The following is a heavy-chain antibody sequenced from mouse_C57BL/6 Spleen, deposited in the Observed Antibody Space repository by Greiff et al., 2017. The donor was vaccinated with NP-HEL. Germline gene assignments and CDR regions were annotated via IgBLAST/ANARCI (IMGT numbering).Heavy chain of an antibody. V-gene: IGHV5-9-1*02. CDR2: ISSGGDYI. J-gene: IGHJ1*03. CDR1: GFTFSSYA. CDR3: TRDSHYGSSYWYFDV. Sequence: EVNVVESGEGLVKPGGSLKLSCAASGFTFSSYAMSWVRQTPEKRLEWVAYISSGGDYIYYADTVKGRFTISRDNARNTLYLQMSSLKSEDTAMYYCTRDSHYGSSYWYFDVWGTGTTVTVSS. D-gene: IGHD1-1*01.